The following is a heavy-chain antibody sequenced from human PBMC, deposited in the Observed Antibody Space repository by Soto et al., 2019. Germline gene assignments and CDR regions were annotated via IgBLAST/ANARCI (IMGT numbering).Heavy chain of an antibody. CDR2: ISYDGSNK. Sequence: QVQLVESGGGVVQPGRSLRLSCAASGFTFSSYAMHWVRQAPGKGLEWVAVISYDGSNKYYADSVKGRFTISRDNSKNTPYLQMNSLRAEDTAVYYCARDGPITISNYYYYYGMDVWGQGTTVTVSS. CDR3: ARDGPITISNYYYYYGMDV. D-gene: IGHD3-9*01. V-gene: IGHV3-30-3*01. CDR1: GFTFSSYA. J-gene: IGHJ6*02.